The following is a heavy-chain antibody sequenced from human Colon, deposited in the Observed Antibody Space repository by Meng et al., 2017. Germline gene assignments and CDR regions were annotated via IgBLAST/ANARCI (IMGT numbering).Heavy chain of an antibody. CDR1: GYYISSGYY. CDR3: ARGITIFGVVNYYFDY. Sequence: SETLSLTCGVSGYYISSGYYWGWIRQPPGKGLEWIGTIYHSGSTYYNPSLKSRVTMSVDTSKNQFSLRLTSVTAADTAVYYCARGITIFGVVNYYFDYWGQGTLVTSPQ. V-gene: IGHV4-38-2*01. CDR2: IYHSGST. J-gene: IGHJ4*02. D-gene: IGHD3-3*01.